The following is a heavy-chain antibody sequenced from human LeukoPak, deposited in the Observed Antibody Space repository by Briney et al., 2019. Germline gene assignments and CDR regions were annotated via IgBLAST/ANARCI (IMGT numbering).Heavy chain of an antibody. Sequence: ASVKVSCKTSGYTFSNYYMHWVRRAPGQGLEWMGIINPSGGSTSYAQKFQGRVTMTRDTSTSTVYMELSSLRSEDTAVYYCARSSQLLLYFDFWGQGTLVTVSS. D-gene: IGHD1-1*01. CDR1: GYTFSNYY. CDR3: ARSSQLLLYFDF. J-gene: IGHJ4*02. CDR2: INPSGGST. V-gene: IGHV1-46*01.